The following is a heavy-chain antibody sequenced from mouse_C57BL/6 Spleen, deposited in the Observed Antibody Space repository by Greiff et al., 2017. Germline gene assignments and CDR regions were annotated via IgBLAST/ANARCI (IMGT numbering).Heavy chain of an antibody. D-gene: IGHD2-4*01. V-gene: IGHV5-6*01. CDR1: GFTFSSYG. Sequence: EVKVVESGGDLVKPGGSLKLSCAASGFTFSSYGMSWVRQTPDKRLEWVATISSGGSYTYYPDSVKGRFTISRDNAKNTLYLQMRSLKSEDTAMYYCARPYDYLYARDYWGQGTSVTVSS. CDR2: ISSGGSYT. CDR3: ARPYDYLYARDY. J-gene: IGHJ4*01.